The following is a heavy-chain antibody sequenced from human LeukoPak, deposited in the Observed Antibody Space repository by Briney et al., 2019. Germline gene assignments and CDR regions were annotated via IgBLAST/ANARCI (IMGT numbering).Heavy chain of an antibody. J-gene: IGHJ4*02. CDR3: ARGDFWSGYYTGLY. V-gene: IGHV3-53*04. CDR1: GFTVTTNY. CDR2: IYSGGST. Sequence: GGSLRLSCSASGFTVTTNYMSWVRQAPGKGLEWVSVIYSGGSTYYADSVKGRFTISRHNSKNTLYLQMDSLRDEDTAVHYCARGDFWSGYYTGLYWGQGTLVTVSS. D-gene: IGHD3-3*01.